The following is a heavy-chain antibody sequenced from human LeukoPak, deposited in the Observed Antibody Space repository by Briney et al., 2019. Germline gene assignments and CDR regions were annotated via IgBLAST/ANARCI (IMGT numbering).Heavy chain of an antibody. CDR2: IYYSGST. Sequence: SQTLSLTCTVPGGSIISAESYWSWIRQHPGKGLEWIGYIYYSGSTYYNPSLKSRFTMSLDTSKNQFSLKLSSVTAADTAVYYCARVLNWDWYLFLWGRGTLVTVSS. CDR1: GGSIISAESY. CDR3: ARVLNWDWYLFL. V-gene: IGHV4-31*02. J-gene: IGHJ2*01. D-gene: IGHD7-27*01.